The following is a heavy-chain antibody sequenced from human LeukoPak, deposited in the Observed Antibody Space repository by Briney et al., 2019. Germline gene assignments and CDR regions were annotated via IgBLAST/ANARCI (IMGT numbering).Heavy chain of an antibody. D-gene: IGHD3-22*01. Sequence: GGSLRLSCAASGFTFSSYGMHWVRQAPGKGLGWVAVISYDGSNKYYADSVKGRFTISRDNSKNTLYLQMNSLRAEDTAVYYCAKYYYDSSGCFDYWGQGTLVTVSS. CDR1: GFTFSSYG. CDR2: ISYDGSNK. CDR3: AKYYYDSSGCFDY. V-gene: IGHV3-30*18. J-gene: IGHJ4*02.